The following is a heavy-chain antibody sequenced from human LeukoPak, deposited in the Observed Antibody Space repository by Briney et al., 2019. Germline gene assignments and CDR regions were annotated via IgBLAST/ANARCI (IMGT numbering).Heavy chain of an antibody. V-gene: IGHV3-11*01. J-gene: IGHJ5*02. CDR2: ISSSGSTI. CDR1: GFTFSDYY. CDR3: ARDRIAAAGTSYNWFDP. D-gene: IGHD6-13*01. Sequence: GGSLRLSCAASGFTFSDYYMSWIRQAPGKGLEWVSYISSSGSTIYYADSVKGRFTISRDNAKNSLYLQMNSLRAEDTAVYYCARDRIAAAGTSYNWFDPWGQGTLVTVSS.